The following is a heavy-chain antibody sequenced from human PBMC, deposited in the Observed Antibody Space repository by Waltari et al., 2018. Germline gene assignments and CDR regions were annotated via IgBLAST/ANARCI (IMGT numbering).Heavy chain of an antibody. D-gene: IGHD2-15*01. CDR3: ARMGGWNSDF. CDR1: GYTFTSYD. V-gene: IGHV1-8*01. CDR2: MNPNNNIT. Sequence: QVLLVQSGDEVKKPRASVKVSCQASGYTFTSYDINWVRQASGQGFEWLGWMNPNNNITGYAQKFQGRVSITSDSSKSTAYMELSSLKSEDTAVYYCARMGGWNSDFWGQGTPVIVSS. J-gene: IGHJ4*02.